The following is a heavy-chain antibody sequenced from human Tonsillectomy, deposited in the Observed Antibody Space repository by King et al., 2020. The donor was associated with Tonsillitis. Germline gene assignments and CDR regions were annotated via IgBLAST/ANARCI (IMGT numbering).Heavy chain of an antibody. D-gene: IGHD3-10*01. CDR3: AKVLRSRYYGSEILDLDAFDI. CDR2: IRYDGSNT. J-gene: IGHJ3*02. CDR1: AFTFSSYG. Sequence: QVQLVESGGGVVQPGGSLRLSCAASAFTFSSYGMHWVRQAPGKGLEWVAVIRYDGSNTYYADSVKGRFTISRDNSKNTLYLQMNSLRAEDTAVYYCAKVLRSRYYGSEILDLDAFDIWGQGTMVTVSS. V-gene: IGHV3-30*02.